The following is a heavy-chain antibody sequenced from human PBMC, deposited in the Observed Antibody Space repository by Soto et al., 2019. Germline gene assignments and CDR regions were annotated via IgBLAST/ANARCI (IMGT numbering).Heavy chain of an antibody. D-gene: IGHD1-1*01. CDR2: IIGSSTYI. CDR1: GFSFSTYS. J-gene: IGHJ4*02. CDR3: ARDVPNWNCDS. Sequence: EVQLVESGGGLVKPGGSLRLSCAASGFSFSTYSMNWVRQAPGKGLEWVSSIIGSSTYIFYADSVKGRFTISRDNAKNSLYLQRNSLRAEDTAVYYCARDVPNWNCDSWGQGHLVTVSS. V-gene: IGHV3-21*03.